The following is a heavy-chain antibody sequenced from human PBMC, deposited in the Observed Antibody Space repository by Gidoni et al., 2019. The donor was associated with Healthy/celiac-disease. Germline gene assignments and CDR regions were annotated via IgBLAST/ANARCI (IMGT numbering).Heavy chain of an antibody. CDR2: INPSGGST. D-gene: IGHD6-19*01. V-gene: IGHV1-46*01. CDR3: ARDRIAVADYYYYYGMDV. CDR1: GYTFTSYD. J-gene: IGHJ6*02. Sequence: QVQLVQSGAEVKKPGASVKVSCKASGYTFTSYDMHWVRQAPGQGLEWMGIINPSGGSTSYAQKFQGRVTMTRDTSTSTVYMELSSLRSEDTAVYYCARDRIAVADYYYYYGMDVWGQGTTVTVSS.